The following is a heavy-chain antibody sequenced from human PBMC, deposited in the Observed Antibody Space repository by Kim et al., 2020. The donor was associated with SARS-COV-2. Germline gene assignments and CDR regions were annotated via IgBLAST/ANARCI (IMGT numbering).Heavy chain of an antibody. Sequence: SNKYAADAVKGRFTISRDNSKNTLYLQMNSLRAEDTAVYYCARDLYGLDYWGQGTLVTVSS. D-gene: IGHD4-17*01. J-gene: IGHJ4*02. CDR3: ARDLYGLDY. CDR2: SNK. V-gene: IGHV3-33*01.